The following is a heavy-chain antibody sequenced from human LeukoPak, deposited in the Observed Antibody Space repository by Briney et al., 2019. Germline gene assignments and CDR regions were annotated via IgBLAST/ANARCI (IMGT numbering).Heavy chain of an antibody. Sequence: PGGSLRLSCVAPGFTFNTYAMSWVRQAPGKGLEWVSAISGSGGGTYYPDSVKGRFTISRDNSKHTLYLQMNSLRAEDTAVYYCAKERGRAVAGSPTDYWGQGTLVTVSS. V-gene: IGHV3-23*01. CDR2: ISGSGGGT. CDR1: GFTFNTYA. CDR3: AKERGRAVAGSPTDY. J-gene: IGHJ4*02. D-gene: IGHD6-19*01.